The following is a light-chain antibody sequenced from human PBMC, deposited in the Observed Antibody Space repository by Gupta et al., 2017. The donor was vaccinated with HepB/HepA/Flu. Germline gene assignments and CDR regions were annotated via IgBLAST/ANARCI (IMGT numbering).Light chain of an antibody. CDR2: DAS. J-gene: IGKJ4*01. CDR3: QHYDSVPFT. CDR1: HDIAKY. Sequence: IHLTQSPSSLSASVGDRVTITCQASHDIAKYLNWYQQRPGKAPKLLIYDASTLETGVPSRFSGSGSETDFTFTISSLQPEDTAPYYCQHYDSVPFTFGRGTKLEIK. V-gene: IGKV1-33*01.